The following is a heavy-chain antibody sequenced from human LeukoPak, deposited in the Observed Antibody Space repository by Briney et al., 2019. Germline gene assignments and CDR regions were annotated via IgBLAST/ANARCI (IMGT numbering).Heavy chain of an antibody. D-gene: IGHD3-3*01. CDR1: GVTFSSYG. CDR2: IWYDGSNK. Sequence: GGSLRLSCAASGVTFSSYGMHWVRQAPGKGLEWVAVIWYDGSNKYYADSVKGRFTISRDNSKNTLYLQMNSLRAEDTAVYYCARGITPLDGFDYWGQGTLVTVSS. V-gene: IGHV3-33*08. CDR3: ARGITPLDGFDY. J-gene: IGHJ4*02.